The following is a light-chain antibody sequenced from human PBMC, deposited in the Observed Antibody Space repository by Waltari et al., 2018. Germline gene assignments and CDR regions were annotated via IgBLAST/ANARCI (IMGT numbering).Light chain of an antibody. Sequence: YDLTQPPSVSVSPGQTAAITCPGAGSPTPYTFWYQQKSGQAPVLVMYDDNKRPSGIPGRFSGSSAGTVATLTITGAQVDDEADYYCYSKDTDGGSQGKIGGGTKLTVL. J-gene: IGLJ2*01. CDR2: DDN. CDR3: YSKDTDGGSQGK. CDR1: GSPTPY. V-gene: IGLV3-10*01.